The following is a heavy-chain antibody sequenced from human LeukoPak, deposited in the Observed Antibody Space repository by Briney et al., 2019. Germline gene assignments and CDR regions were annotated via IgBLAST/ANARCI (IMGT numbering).Heavy chain of an antibody. J-gene: IGHJ4*02. CDR2: ISAYNGNT. Sequence: ASVKVSCKASGYTFTSYGISWVRRAPGQGLEWMGWISAYNGNTNYAQKLQGRVTMTTDTSTSTAYMELRSLRSDDTAVYYCARNSPAYSYGPDVGDFDYWGQGTLVTVSS. CDR3: ARNSPAYSYGPDVGDFDY. CDR1: GYTFTSYG. D-gene: IGHD5-18*01. V-gene: IGHV1-18*01.